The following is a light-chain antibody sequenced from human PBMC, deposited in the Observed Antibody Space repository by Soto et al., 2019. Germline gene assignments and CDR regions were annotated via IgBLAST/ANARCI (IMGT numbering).Light chain of an antibody. CDR3: QQRSSWPT. Sequence: EIVLTQSPATLSLSPGDRATLSCRASQSLSSYLAWYQQKPGQAPILLIYDASNRATGIPARFSGSGSGTDFTLTISSLEPEDFAGYYCQQRSSWPTFGGGTKIEIK. V-gene: IGKV3-11*01. CDR2: DAS. CDR1: QSLSSY. J-gene: IGKJ4*01.